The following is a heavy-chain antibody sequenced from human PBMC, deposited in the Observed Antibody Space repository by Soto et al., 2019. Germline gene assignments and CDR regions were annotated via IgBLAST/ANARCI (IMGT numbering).Heavy chain of an antibody. D-gene: IGHD6-13*01. CDR1: GYTFTSYG. CDR3: ARDLAAAGPFDY. J-gene: IGHJ4*02. Sequence: QVQLVQSGAEVKKPGASVKISCKASGYTFTSYGISWVRQAPGQGLEWMGWISAYNGNTNDAQKLQGRVTMTTDTSTSTAHMELRSLRSDDTAVYYCARDLAAAGPFDYWGQGTLVTVSS. V-gene: IGHV1-18*01. CDR2: ISAYNGNT.